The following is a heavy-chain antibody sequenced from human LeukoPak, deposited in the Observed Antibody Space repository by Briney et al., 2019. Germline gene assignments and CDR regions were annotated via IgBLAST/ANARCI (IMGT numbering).Heavy chain of an antibody. Sequence: GGSLRLSCAASGFTFSSYAMSWVRQAPGKGLEWVSAISGSGGSTYYADSVKGRFTISRDNSKNTLYLQMNSLRAEDTAVYYCAKAMYYYDSSGAIDAFDIWGQGTMVTVSS. J-gene: IGHJ3*02. CDR3: AKAMYYYDSSGAIDAFDI. CDR2: ISGSGGST. D-gene: IGHD3-22*01. V-gene: IGHV3-23*01. CDR1: GFTFSSYA.